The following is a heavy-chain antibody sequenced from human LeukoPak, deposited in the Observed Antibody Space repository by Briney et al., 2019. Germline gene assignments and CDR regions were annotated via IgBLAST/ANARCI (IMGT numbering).Heavy chain of an antibody. CDR2: INVDGSIT. CDR3: ARGTWYIDV. V-gene: IGHV3-74*01. J-gene: IGHJ2*01. D-gene: IGHD1-7*01. CDR1: GFPFTSYW. Sequence: PGGSLRLSCAASGFPFTSYWMRWVRQLPGKAPVCVSQINVDGSITRYADAVKRRFTISRDNAKNTLELEMNSLTVDDTGVYYCARGTWYIDVWGRGTLVTVSS.